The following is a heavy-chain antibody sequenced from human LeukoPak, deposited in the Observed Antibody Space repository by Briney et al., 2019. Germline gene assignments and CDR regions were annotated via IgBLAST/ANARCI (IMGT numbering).Heavy chain of an antibody. Sequence: TSETLSLTCAVYGGSFSGYYWSWIRQPPGKGLEWIGEINHSGSTNYNPSLKSRVTISVDTSKNQISLQLRSVTAADTAVYYCAKSGLGEACLGYFGARTKKVNNWFDPWGQGTLVTVSS. D-gene: IGHD3-22*01. CDR2: INHSGST. J-gene: IGHJ5*02. CDR1: GGSFSGYY. CDR3: AKSGLGEACLGYFGARTKKVNNWFDP. V-gene: IGHV4-34*01.